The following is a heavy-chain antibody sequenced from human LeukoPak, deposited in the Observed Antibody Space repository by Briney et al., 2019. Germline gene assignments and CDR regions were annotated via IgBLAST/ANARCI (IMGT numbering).Heavy chain of an antibody. J-gene: IGHJ4*02. CDR1: GFTFSSYW. CDR3: ARDEMYYYHSSGYYSFDY. V-gene: IGHV3-7*01. Sequence: GGSLRLSCAASGFTFSSYWMSWVRQAPGKGLEWVANINQDGSEKYYVGSVKGRFTVSRDNAKNSLYLQMNSLRAEDTAVYYCARDEMYYYHSSGYYSFDYWGQGTLVTVSS. D-gene: IGHD3-22*01. CDR2: INQDGSEK.